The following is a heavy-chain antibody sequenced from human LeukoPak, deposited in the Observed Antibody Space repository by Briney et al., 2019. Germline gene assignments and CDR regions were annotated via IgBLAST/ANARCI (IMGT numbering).Heavy chain of an antibody. V-gene: IGHV4-39*01. D-gene: IGHD3-16*02. CDR3: ARQGQGAITFGGVIVQPFDY. Sequence: SETLSLTCTVSGGSTSSSSYYWGWIRQPPGKGLEWIGSVFYSGTYYNPSLKSRVTISVDTSKDQFSLRLSSVSAADTAVYYYARQGQGAITFGGVIVQPFDYWGQGTLVTVSS. J-gene: IGHJ4*02. CDR1: GGSTSSSSYY. CDR2: VFYSGT.